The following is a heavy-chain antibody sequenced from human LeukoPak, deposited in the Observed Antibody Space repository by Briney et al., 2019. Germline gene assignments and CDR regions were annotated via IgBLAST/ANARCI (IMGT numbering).Heavy chain of an antibody. CDR1: GGSFSGYY. CDR2: INHSGSA. V-gene: IGHV4-34*01. CDR3: ARVSMRYCSSTSCFRPARWFDP. J-gene: IGHJ5*02. D-gene: IGHD2-2*01. Sequence: SETLSLTCAVYGGSFSGYYWSWIRQPPGKGLEWIGEINHSGSANYNPSLKSRVTISVGTSKNQFSLKLSSVTAADTAVYYCARVSMRYCSSTSCFRPARWFDPWGQGTLVTVSS.